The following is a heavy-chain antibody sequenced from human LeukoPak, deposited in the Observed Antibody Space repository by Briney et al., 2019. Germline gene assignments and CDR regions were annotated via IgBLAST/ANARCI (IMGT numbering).Heavy chain of an antibody. Sequence: NPSQTLSLTCTASGGSISSGSYYWSWIRQPAGKGLEWIGRIYTSGSTNYNPSLKSRVTMSVDTSKNQFSLKLSSVTAADTAVYYCARTTGTHEGYYMDVWGKGTTVTVSS. CDR3: ARTTGTHEGYYMDV. CDR1: GGSISSGSYY. J-gene: IGHJ6*03. CDR2: IYTSGST. V-gene: IGHV4-61*02. D-gene: IGHD1-1*01.